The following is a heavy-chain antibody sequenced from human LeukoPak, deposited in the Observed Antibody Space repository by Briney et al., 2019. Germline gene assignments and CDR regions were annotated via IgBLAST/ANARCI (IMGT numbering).Heavy chain of an antibody. CDR2: IYHSGST. Sequence: SETLSLTCAVSGYSISSGYYWGWIRQPPGKGLECIGSIYHSGSTYYNPSLKSRVTISVDTSKNQFSLKLSSVTAADTAVYYCARLDCSSTSCYSGYWGQGTLVTVSS. CDR3: ARLDCSSTSCYSGY. J-gene: IGHJ4*02. CDR1: GYSISSGYY. V-gene: IGHV4-38-2*01. D-gene: IGHD2-2*02.